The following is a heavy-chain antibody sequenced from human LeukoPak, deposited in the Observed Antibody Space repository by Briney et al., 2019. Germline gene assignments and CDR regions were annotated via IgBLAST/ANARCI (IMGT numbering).Heavy chain of an antibody. CDR1: GFTFSTYS. D-gene: IGHD3-22*01. V-gene: IGHV3-21*01. Sequence: GGSLRLSCAASGFTFSTYSMNWVRQAPGKGLEWVSSISSSSSYIYYADSVKGRFTISRDNAKNSLYLQTNSLRPEDTAVYYCARDHYYRDTSGYYGSYYWGQGTLVTVSS. CDR2: ISSSSSYI. CDR3: ARDHYYRDTSGYYGSYY. J-gene: IGHJ4*02.